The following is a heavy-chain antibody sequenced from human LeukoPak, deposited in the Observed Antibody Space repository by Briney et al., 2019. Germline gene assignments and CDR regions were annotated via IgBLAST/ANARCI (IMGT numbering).Heavy chain of an antibody. Sequence: GGSLSLSCAASGFSFSTYSLNWVRQAPGQGLEWLSYISGDSSIISFADSVKGRFTISRDNAQNSLYLHMYTLRDEDTAVYYCARDLHNAFDICGQGTMVTVSS. V-gene: IGHV3-48*02. CDR3: ARDLHNAFDI. CDR1: GFSFSTYS. CDR2: ISGDSSII. J-gene: IGHJ3*02.